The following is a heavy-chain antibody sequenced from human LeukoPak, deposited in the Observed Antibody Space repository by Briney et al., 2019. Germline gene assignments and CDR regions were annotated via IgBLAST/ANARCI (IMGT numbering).Heavy chain of an antibody. CDR3: ARASNYYDSSGYHHWYFDL. J-gene: IGHJ2*01. D-gene: IGHD3-22*01. V-gene: IGHV3-43*02. CDR2: ISGDTGST. Sequence: PGGSLRLSCAASGFTFDDYAMLWVRQAPGKGLEWVSLISGDTGSTYYADCLKGRFTISRDNSKNSLYLQMNSLRTEDTALYYCARASNYYDSSGYHHWYFDLWGRGTLVTVSS. CDR1: GFTFDDYA.